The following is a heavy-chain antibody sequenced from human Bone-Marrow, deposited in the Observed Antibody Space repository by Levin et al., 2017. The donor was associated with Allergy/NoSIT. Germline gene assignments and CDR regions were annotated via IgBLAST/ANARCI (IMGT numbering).Heavy chain of an antibody. CDR2: VSDSGRP. CDR3: ARVDARSSASGSGFES. V-gene: IGHV4-59*01. J-gene: IGHJ4*02. CDR1: GSSINTYY. D-gene: IGHD3-10*01. Sequence: TPSETLSLTCTVSGSSINTYYWNWIRQSPGKGLEWIGYVSDSGRPNYNPSLKSRVTISVVASKNQFSLKVSSVTAVDTAVYYCARVDARSSASGSGFESWGQGTLVIVSS.